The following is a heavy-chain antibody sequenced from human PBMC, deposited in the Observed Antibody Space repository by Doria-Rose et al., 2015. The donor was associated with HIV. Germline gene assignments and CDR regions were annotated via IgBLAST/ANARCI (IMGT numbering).Heavy chain of an antibody. Sequence: QITLKESGPVLVKPTETLTLTCTVSGVSLSSPGMGVSWIRQPPGKALEWRANLCPDDERSYNTSLTSRLAISISTSKSQVVLTMTDMNPVDTATYYCARIKSSRWYHKYYFDFWGQGALVIVSA. V-gene: IGHV2-26*01. J-gene: IGHJ4*02. D-gene: IGHD6-13*01. CDR3: ARIKSSRWYHKYYFDF. CDR2: LCPDDER. CDR1: GVSLSSPGMG.